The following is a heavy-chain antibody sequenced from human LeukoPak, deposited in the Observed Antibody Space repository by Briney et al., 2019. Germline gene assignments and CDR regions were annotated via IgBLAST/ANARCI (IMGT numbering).Heavy chain of an antibody. CDR1: GGSFSGYY. CDR2: INHSGST. D-gene: IGHD2-2*01. CDR3: ARTTRGVVPAAHYYYYYMDV. V-gene: IGHV4-34*01. Sequence: SETLSLTCAVYGGSFSGYYWSWIRQPPGKGLEWIGEINHSGSTNYNPSLKSRVTISVDTSKNQFSLKLSSVTAADTAVYYCARTTRGVVPAAHYYYYYMDVWGKGTTVTVSS. J-gene: IGHJ6*03.